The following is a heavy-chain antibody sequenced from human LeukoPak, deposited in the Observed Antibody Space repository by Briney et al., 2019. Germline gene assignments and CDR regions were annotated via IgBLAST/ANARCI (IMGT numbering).Heavy chain of an antibody. Sequence: GGSLRLSCAASGFDFSIYTMNWVRQAPGKGLEWVSSICSSRSYLYYADSVKGRFTISRDNAKNSLYLQMNSLRAEDTAAYYCARGAIYDSSGYRWFDPWGQGALVTVSS. CDR1: GFDFSIYT. CDR3: ARGAIYDSSGYRWFDP. V-gene: IGHV3-21*01. D-gene: IGHD3-22*01. CDR2: ICSSRSYL. J-gene: IGHJ5*02.